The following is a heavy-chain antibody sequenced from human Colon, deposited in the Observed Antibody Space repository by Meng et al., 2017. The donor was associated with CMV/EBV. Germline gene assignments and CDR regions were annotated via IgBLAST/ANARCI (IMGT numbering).Heavy chain of an antibody. Sequence: SVKVSCKASGGALSNYTISWVRQAPGQGLERMGRIIPLLDIANYAQKFQGRVTITADKSTSTAYMELSSLRSEDTAVYYCARDGDCTTTTCYTGWFFGMDVWGQGTTVTVSS. J-gene: IGHJ6*02. CDR1: GGALSNYT. D-gene: IGHD2-2*02. CDR3: ARDGDCTTTTCYTGWFFGMDV. CDR2: IIPLLDIA. V-gene: IGHV1-69*04.